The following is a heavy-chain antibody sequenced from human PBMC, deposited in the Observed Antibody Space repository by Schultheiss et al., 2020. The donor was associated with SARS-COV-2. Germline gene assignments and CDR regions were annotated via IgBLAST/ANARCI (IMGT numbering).Heavy chain of an antibody. D-gene: IGHD3-3*01. CDR3: ARARPDYDFWSGYTPYYMDV. CDR1: GFTFDDYA. V-gene: IGHV3-9*01. J-gene: IGHJ6*03. CDR2: ISWNSGSI. Sequence: GGSLRLSCAASGFTFDDYAMHWVRQAPGKGLEWVSGISWNSGSIGYADSVKGRFTISRDNSKNTLYLQMNSLRAEDTAVYYCARARPDYDFWSGYTPYYMDVWGKGTTVTVSS.